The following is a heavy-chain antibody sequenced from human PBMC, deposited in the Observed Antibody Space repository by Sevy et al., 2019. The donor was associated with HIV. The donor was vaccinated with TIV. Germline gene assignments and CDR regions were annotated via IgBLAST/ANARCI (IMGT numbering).Heavy chain of an antibody. CDR1: GGSISSYC. V-gene: IGHV4-4*07. Sequence: SETLSLTCTVSGGSISSYCWSWIRQPAGKGLEWIGRIYTSGSTNYNPSLKSRVTMSVDTSKNQFSLKLSSVTAADTAVYYCARDLPAAGAFDIWGQGTMVTVSS. CDR3: ARDLPAAGAFDI. CDR2: IYTSGST. J-gene: IGHJ3*02. D-gene: IGHD6-13*01.